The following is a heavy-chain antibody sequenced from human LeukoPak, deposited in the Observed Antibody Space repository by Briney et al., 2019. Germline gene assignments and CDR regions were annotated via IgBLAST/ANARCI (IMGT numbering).Heavy chain of an antibody. CDR3: AHAGAAGSDDALDV. J-gene: IGHJ3*01. CDR2: IYWDDDK. CDR1: GFSLSTSGVG. D-gene: IGHD6-13*01. Sequence: SGPTLVKPTQTLTLTCTFSGFSLSTSGVGVGWIRQPPGKALEWLALIYWDDDKRYSPSLKSRLTITEDFSKNQVVLTMTNMDPVDTATYYCAHAGAAGSDDALDVWGQGTMVTVSS. V-gene: IGHV2-5*02.